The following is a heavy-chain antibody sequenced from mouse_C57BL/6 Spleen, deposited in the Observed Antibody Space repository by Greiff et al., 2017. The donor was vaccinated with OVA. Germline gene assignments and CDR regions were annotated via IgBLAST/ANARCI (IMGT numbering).Heavy chain of an antibody. V-gene: IGHV1-80*01. J-gene: IGHJ2*01. CDR2: IYPGDGDT. CDR1: GYAFSSYW. Sequence: QVQLKESGAELVKPGASVKISCKASGYAFSSYWMNWVKQRPGKGLEWIGQIYPGDGDTNYNGKFKGKATLTADKSSSTAYMQLSSLTSEDSAVYFCARSDGNYFDYWGQGTTLTVTS. D-gene: IGHD2-3*01. CDR3: ARSDGNYFDY.